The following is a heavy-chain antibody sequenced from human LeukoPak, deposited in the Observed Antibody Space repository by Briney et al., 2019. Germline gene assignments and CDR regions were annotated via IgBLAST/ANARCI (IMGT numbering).Heavy chain of an antibody. CDR1: GFTFSSYS. Sequence: GGSLRLSCADSGFTFSSYSINWVRQAPGKGLEWVSTISSGSSYIYYADSVKGRFTISRDNAKNSLDLQMSSLRVEDTAVYYCARGAQIVVTPAAQARPGPSGVDYWGQGTLVTVSS. V-gene: IGHV3-21*06. D-gene: IGHD2-2*01. CDR3: ARGAQIVVTPAAQARPGPSGVDY. CDR2: ISSGSSYI. J-gene: IGHJ4*02.